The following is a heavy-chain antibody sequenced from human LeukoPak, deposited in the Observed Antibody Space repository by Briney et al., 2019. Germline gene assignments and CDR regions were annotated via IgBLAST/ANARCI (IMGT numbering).Heavy chain of an antibody. CDR2: IWYDGSNK. D-gene: IGHD5-18*01. Sequence: GGSLRLSCAASGFTFSSYGMHWVRQAPGKGLEWVAVIWYDGSNKYYADSVKGRFTISRDNSKNTLYPQMNSLRAEDTAVYYCARGIRGYSYGSDYWGQGTLVTVSS. J-gene: IGHJ4*02. CDR1: GFTFSSYG. V-gene: IGHV3-33*01. CDR3: ARGIRGYSYGSDY.